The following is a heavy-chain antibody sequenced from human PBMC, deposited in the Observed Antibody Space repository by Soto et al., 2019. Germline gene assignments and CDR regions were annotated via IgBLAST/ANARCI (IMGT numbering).Heavy chain of an antibody. V-gene: IGHV4-39*01. CDR2: IYYSGST. D-gene: IGHD3-3*01. CDR1: GGSISSTSYS. Sequence: SETLSLTCTVSGGSISSTSYSWGWIRQHPGKALEWIGSIYYSGSTYYNPSLKSRVTISVDTSKNQFSLKLSSVTAADTAVYYCARMYYDLWSGYPSFMDVWGQGTTVT. J-gene: IGHJ6*02. CDR3: ARMYYDLWSGYPSFMDV.